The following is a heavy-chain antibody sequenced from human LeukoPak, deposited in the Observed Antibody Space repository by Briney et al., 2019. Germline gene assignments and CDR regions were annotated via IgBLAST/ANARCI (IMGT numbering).Heavy chain of an antibody. CDR3: ARDVTPHAFDI. CDR1: GGSFSGYY. J-gene: IGHJ3*02. D-gene: IGHD4-4*01. V-gene: IGHV4-34*01. CDR2: INHSGST. Sequence: PSETLSLTCAVYGGSFSGYYWSWIRQPPGKGLEWIGEINHSGSTNYNPSLKSRVTISVDTSKNQFSLKLSSVTAADTAVYYCARDVTPHAFDIWGQGTMVTVSS.